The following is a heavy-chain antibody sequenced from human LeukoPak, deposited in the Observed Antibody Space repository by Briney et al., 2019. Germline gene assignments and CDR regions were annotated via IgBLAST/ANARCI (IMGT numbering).Heavy chain of an antibody. CDR1: GYTFTGYY. V-gene: IGHV1-8*03. CDR3: ARGPHAGY. CDR2: INPNSGNT. Sequence: ASVKVSCKASGYTFTGYYMHWVRQAPGQGLEWMGWINPNSGNTGYAQKFQGRVTITRNTSISTAYMELSSLRSEDTAVYYCARGPHAGYWGQGTLVTVSS. J-gene: IGHJ4*02.